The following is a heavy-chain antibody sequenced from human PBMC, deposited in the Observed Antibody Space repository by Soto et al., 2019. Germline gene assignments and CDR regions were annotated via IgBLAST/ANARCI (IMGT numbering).Heavy chain of an antibody. CDR1: GDTFTNYY. CDR3: ARGGHVVVVTAALDY. D-gene: IGHD2-21*02. CDR2: VNPSGGHT. J-gene: IGHJ4*02. V-gene: IGHV1-46*01. Sequence: QVQLMQSGAEVKKPGASVKVSCKASGDTFTNYYIHWVRQAPGHGLEWMGTVNPSGGHTTYAQHLLGRVTMTRDTSTSTLYMELTSLTSDGTAVYYCARGGHVVVVTAALDYWGQGTLVTVSS.